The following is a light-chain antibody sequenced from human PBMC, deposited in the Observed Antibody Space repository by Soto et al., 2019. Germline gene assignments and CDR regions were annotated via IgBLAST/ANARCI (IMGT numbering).Light chain of an antibody. V-gene: IGKV3-15*01. Sequence: EIVMTQSPATLSVSPGERATLSCRASQSVSSNLAWYQQKPGQAPRLLIYGASTRATGIPARFSGRGSGTDFTLTIRSLQSEDFAVYYCKQYNHCHPWTFGQGTKVEIK. CDR1: QSVSSN. CDR2: GAS. J-gene: IGKJ1*01. CDR3: KQYNHCHPWT.